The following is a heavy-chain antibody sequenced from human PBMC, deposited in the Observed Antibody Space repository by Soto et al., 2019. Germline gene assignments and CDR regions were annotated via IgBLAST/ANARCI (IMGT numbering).Heavy chain of an antibody. Sequence: ASVKVSCKASGYTFTCYGISWVRQAPGQGLEWMGWISAYNGNTNYAQKLQGRVTMTTDTSTSTAYMELRSLRSDDTAVYYCARDLKPYYYYYGMDVWGQGTTVTVSS. J-gene: IGHJ6*02. CDR3: ARDLKPYYYYYGMDV. V-gene: IGHV1-18*04. CDR2: ISAYNGNT. CDR1: GYTFTCYG.